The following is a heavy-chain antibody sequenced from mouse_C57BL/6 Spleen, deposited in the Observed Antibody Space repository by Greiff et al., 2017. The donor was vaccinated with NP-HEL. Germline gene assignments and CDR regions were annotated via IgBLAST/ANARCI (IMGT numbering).Heavy chain of an antibody. Sequence: QVQLQQSGPGLVQPSQSLSITCTVSGFSLTSYGVHWVRQSPGKGLEWLGVIWSGGSTDYNAAFISRLSISKDNSKSQVFFKMNSLQADDTAIYYCASHYYAMDYWGQGTSVTVSS. J-gene: IGHJ4*01. CDR1: GFSLTSYG. CDR2: IWSGGST. CDR3: ASHYYAMDY. V-gene: IGHV2-2*01.